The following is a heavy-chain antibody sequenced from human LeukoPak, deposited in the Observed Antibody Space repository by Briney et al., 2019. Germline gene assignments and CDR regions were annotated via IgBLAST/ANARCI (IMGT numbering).Heavy chain of an antibody. D-gene: IGHD1-26*01. Sequence: ASVKVSCKASGGTFSSYAISWVRQAPGQGLEWMGGIIPIFGTANYAQKFQGRVTITADESTSTAYMELSSLRSEDTAVYYCARLPRQYSGSYYGFFDYWGQGTLVTVSS. CDR2: IIPIFGTA. V-gene: IGHV1-69*13. J-gene: IGHJ4*02. CDR1: GGTFSSYA. CDR3: ARLPRQYSGSYYGFFDY.